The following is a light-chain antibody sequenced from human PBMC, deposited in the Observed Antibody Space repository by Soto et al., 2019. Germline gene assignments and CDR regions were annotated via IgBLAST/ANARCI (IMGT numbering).Light chain of an antibody. V-gene: IGKV1-5*01. CDR2: DAS. CDR1: QSISSW. CDR3: QQYNSYSPWT. J-gene: IGKJ1*01. Sequence: DIQMTQSPSTLSASVGDRVTITCRSSQSISSWLAWYQQKPGKATKLLIYDASSLESGVPSRFSGSGSGTEFTLTISNLQPDDFATYYCQQYNSYSPWTFGQGTKVDI.